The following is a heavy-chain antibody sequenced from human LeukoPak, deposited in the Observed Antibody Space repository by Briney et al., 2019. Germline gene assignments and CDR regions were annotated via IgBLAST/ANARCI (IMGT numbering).Heavy chain of an antibody. V-gene: IGHV3-7*01. CDR3: AREGLSSLGDMAFDY. CDR1: GFSLSGYW. D-gene: IGHD3-16*01. J-gene: IGHJ4*02. CDR2: LHADGNEK. Sequence: GGSLRLSCAAYGFSLSGYWMSWVRQAPGKGLEWVARLHADGNEKYFVHSVKGRFTVSRDNAKNSLYLQMNSLRAEDTAVYYCAREGLSSLGDMAFDYWGQGTLVTVSS.